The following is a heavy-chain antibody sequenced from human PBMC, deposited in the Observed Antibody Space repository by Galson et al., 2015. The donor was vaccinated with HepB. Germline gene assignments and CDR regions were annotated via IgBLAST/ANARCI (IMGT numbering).Heavy chain of an antibody. J-gene: IGHJ4*02. D-gene: IGHD2-15*01. V-gene: IGHV3-74*01. CDR1: GFTFSNYW. CDR2: TDRDGSST. CDR3: LGTGAAGY. Sequence: SLRLSCAASGFTFSNYWMYWVRQAPGKGPVWVSRTDRDGSSTTYADSVKGRFTVSRDNAKDTLHLQMNSLRVEDTAVYYCLGTGAAGYWGQGTLVTVSS.